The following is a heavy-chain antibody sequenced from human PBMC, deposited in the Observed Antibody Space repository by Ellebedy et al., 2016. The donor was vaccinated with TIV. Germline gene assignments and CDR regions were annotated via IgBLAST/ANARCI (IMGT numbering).Heavy chain of an antibody. CDR2: ISSTGGST. CDR3: ARDLGQHAFDI. J-gene: IGHJ3*02. Sequence: PGGSLRLSCSASGFIFSSYAMHWARQAPGKGLEYVSAISSTGGSTYYADSVKGRFTISRDNSKNKLYLQMSSLGAEDTAVYYCARDLGQHAFDIWGQGTMVTVSS. CDR1: GFIFSSYA. V-gene: IGHV3-64D*09.